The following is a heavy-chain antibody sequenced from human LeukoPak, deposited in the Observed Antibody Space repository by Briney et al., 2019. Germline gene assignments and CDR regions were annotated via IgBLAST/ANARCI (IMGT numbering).Heavy chain of an antibody. D-gene: IGHD5-12*01. CDR3: TTSLYSGYDWGSDY. CDR2: IRSKTDGGTT. J-gene: IGHJ4*02. Sequence: GGSPRLSCAASGFTFSNAYMTWVRQAPGKGLEWVGRIRSKTDGGTTGSAAPVKGRFTISRDDSKNTLYLQMNSLKTEDTAVYYCTTSLYSGYDWGSDYWGQGTLVTVSS. CDR1: GFTFSNAY. V-gene: IGHV3-15*01.